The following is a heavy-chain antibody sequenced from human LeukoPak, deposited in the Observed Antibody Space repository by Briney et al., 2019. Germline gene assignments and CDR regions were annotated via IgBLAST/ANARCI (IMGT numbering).Heavy chain of an antibody. CDR1: GGSFSGYY. J-gene: IGHJ5*02. Sequence: SETLSLTCAVYGGSFSGYYWSWIRQPPGKGLEWIGEINHSGSTNHNPSLESRVTISVDTSKNQFSLKLSSVTAADTAVYYCARGPLPFDPWGQGTLVTVSS. CDR2: INHSGST. V-gene: IGHV4-34*01. CDR3: ARGPLPFDP.